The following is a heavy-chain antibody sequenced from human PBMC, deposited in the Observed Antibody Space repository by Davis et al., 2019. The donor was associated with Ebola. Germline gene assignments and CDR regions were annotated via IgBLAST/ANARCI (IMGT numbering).Heavy chain of an antibody. V-gene: IGHV1-2*02. J-gene: IGHJ4*02. Sequence: GESLKISCKASGYRFTSQWIDWVRQAPGQGLEWMGWINPNSGGTNYAQKFQGRVTMTRDTSTSTVYMELSSLRSEDTAVYYCARSPVSLRQHWLVIGLGYWGQGTLVTVSS. CDR2: INPNSGGT. CDR3: ARSPVSLRQHWLVIGLGY. CDR1: GYRFTSQW. D-gene: IGHD6-19*01.